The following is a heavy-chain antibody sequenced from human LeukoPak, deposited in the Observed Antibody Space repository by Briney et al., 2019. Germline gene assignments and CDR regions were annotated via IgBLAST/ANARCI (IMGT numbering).Heavy chain of an antibody. CDR2: VSGGGTST. J-gene: IGHJ4*02. Sequence: PGGSLRLSCVGSGFTFSRFAMSWVRQAPGKGLEWVSSVSGGGTSTWYADSVKGRFSISRDDSKNMQFLQMNSLRPEDTALYFCAKRITVSAGFSFDSWGQGILVTVPS. V-gene: IGHV3-23*01. D-gene: IGHD6-19*01. CDR3: AKRITVSAGFSFDS. CDR1: GFTFSRFA.